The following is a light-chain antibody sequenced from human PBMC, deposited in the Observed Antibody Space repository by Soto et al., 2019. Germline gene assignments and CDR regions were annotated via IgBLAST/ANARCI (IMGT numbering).Light chain of an antibody. CDR2: DAS. CDR3: QQYNNWPPWT. CDR1: QSVTSN. V-gene: IGKV3-15*01. Sequence: EIVMTQSPATLSVSPGERATLSCRASQSVTSNFAWYQQKPGQAPRLLIYDASTRATGIPARFSGSGSGTEFPLTISSLQSEDFAVYYCQQYNNWPPWTFGRGTKVEIK. J-gene: IGKJ1*01.